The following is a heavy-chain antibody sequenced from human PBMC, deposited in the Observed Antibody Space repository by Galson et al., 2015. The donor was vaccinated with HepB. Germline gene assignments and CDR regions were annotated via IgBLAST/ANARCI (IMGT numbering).Heavy chain of an antibody. Sequence: LRLSCAGSGFTVGSSFMNWVRQPPGKGLEWIGSIHHSGSTFYTPSLKSRVTISVGTSKNQFSLKLSSVTVADTAVYYCARGGGNVDFDYWGQGTLVTVSS. D-gene: IGHD3-16*01. CDR1: GFTVGSSF. CDR2: IHHSGST. V-gene: IGHV4-38-2*01. CDR3: ARGGGNVDFDY. J-gene: IGHJ4*02.